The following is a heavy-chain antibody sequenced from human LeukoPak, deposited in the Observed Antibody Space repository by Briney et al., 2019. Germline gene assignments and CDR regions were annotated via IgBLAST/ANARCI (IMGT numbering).Heavy chain of an antibody. CDR2: IYTSGST. CDR3: ARGGDSSGYYVYYYYYYMDV. J-gene: IGHJ6*03. V-gene: IGHV4-4*07. CDR1: GGSISSYY. Sequence: SETLSLTCTVSGGSISSYYWSWIRQPAGKGLEWIGRIYTSGSTNYNPSLKSRVTISVDTSKNQFSLKLSSVTAADTAVYYCARGGDSSGYYVYYYYYYMDVWGKGTTVTVSS. D-gene: IGHD3-22*01.